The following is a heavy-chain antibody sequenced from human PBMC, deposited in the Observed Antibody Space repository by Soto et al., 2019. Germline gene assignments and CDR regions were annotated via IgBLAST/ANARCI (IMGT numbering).Heavy chain of an antibody. Sequence: QITLKESGPTLVKPTQTLTLTCTFSGFSLSTSGVGVGWIRQPPGKALGWLALIYWDDDKRYSPSLKSRLTITKDTSKNQVVLTMTNMDPVDTATYYCAHINRYCSGGRCSPYFFDFWGQGTLVTVSS. J-gene: IGHJ4*02. CDR3: AHINRYCSGGRCSPYFFDF. CDR2: IYWDDDK. CDR1: GFSLSTSGVG. D-gene: IGHD2-15*01. V-gene: IGHV2-5*02.